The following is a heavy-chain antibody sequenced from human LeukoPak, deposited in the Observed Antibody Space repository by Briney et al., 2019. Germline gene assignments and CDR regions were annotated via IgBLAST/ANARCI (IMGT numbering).Heavy chain of an antibody. Sequence: GGSLRLSCAASGFTFSDYWITWVRQTPGKGLEWVANIKQDGSEKYYVDSVKGRFTISRDNAENSLYLQMNSLRAEDTAVYYCARAPGYYGSGSYDYWGQGTLVTVSS. CDR2: IKQDGSEK. CDR3: ARAPGYYGSGSYDY. CDR1: GFTFSDYW. V-gene: IGHV3-7*01. D-gene: IGHD3-10*01. J-gene: IGHJ4*02.